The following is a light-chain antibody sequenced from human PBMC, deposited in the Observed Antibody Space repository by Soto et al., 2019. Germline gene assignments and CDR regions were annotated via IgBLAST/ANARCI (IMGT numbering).Light chain of an antibody. V-gene: IGLV1-44*01. Sequence: QSALTQPPSASGAPGQRVTISCSGSRSNIARNTVNWYQQFPGTAPRLVIYKNNQRPSGVPDRFSGSESGTSASLAISGLXXXDEADYYCAAWDDRLNGWVFGGGTKLTVL. CDR2: KNN. CDR3: AAWDDRLNGWV. CDR1: RSNIARNT. J-gene: IGLJ2*01.